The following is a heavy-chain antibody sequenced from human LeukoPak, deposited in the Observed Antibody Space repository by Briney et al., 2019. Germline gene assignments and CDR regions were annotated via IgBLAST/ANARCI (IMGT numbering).Heavy chain of an antibody. CDR3: ARSNYYDYRQIDI. CDR2: IYYNGIT. J-gene: IGHJ4*02. D-gene: IGHD3-22*01. CDR1: GDSIITSSYY. Sequence: PSETLSLTCTVSGDSIITSSYYWGWIRHPPGKGLEWLGSIYYNGITHYNPSLKRRVTIYVDTSRNQFSLHLYSVTAADTAVFYCARSNYYDYRQIDIWGQGTLVTVSS. V-gene: IGHV4-39*01.